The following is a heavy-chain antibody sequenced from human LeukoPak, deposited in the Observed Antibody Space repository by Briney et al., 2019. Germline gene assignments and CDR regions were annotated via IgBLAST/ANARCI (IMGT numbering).Heavy chain of an antibody. CDR2: IYYSGST. V-gene: IGHV4-39*01. J-gene: IGHJ4*02. CDR1: GGSISSSSYY. CDR3: ARQGGRGYSYGFIDH. D-gene: IGHD5-18*01. Sequence: SETLSLTCTVSGGSISSSSYYWGWIRQPPGKGLEWIGSIYYSGSTYYNPSLKSRVTISVDTFKNQFSLKLSSVTAADTAVYYCARQGGRGYSYGFIDHWGQGTLVTVSS.